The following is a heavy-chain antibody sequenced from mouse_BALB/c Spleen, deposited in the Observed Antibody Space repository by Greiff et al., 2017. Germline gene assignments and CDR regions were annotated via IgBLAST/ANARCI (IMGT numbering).Heavy chain of an antibody. CDR3: AQSHYYGYYFDY. CDR2: IDPANGNT. V-gene: IGHV14-3*02. Sequence: EVQLQQSGAELVKPGASVKLSCTASGFNIKDTYMHWVKQRPEQGLEWIGRIDPANGNTKYDPKFQGKATITADTSSNTAYLQLSSLTSEDTAVYYCAQSHYYGYYFDYWGQGTTLTVSS. CDR1: GFNIKDTY. J-gene: IGHJ2*01. D-gene: IGHD1-2*01.